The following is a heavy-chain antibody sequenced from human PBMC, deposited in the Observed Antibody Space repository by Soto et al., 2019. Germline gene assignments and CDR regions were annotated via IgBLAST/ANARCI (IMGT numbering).Heavy chain of an antibody. CDR1: GGSISSYY. Sequence: QVQLQESGPGLVKPSETLSLTCTVSGGSISSYYWSWIRQPPGKGLEWIGYIYYSGSTNYNPSLTRRVTISVDTSKNQFSLKLSSVTAADTAVYDCARGGSGYDPWGQGTLVTVSS. D-gene: IGHD3-10*01. J-gene: IGHJ5*02. CDR3: ARGGSGYDP. CDR2: IYYSGST. V-gene: IGHV4-59*08.